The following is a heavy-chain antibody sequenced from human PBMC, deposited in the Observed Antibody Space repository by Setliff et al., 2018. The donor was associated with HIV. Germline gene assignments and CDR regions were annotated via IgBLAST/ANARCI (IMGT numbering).Heavy chain of an antibody. V-gene: IGHV1-46*01. J-gene: IGHJ3*02. CDR3: ARGLGALEWEKRDGDAFDI. Sequence: ASVNVSCKASGGTFSSYSISWVRQAPGQGLEWMGVINPRSGFRIYVQKIKGRVTMTWDTSTTTIYMELRSLTSEDTAVYFCARGLGALEWEKRDGDAFDIWGQGTMVTVSS. CDR1: GGTFSSYS. CDR2: INPRSGFR. D-gene: IGHD3-3*01.